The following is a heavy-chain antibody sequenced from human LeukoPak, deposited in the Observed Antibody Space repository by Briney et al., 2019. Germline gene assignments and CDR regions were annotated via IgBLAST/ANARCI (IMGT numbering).Heavy chain of an antibody. CDR1: GGSISNYY. CDR3: ARARRWNAAVEGWWFDP. D-gene: IGHD1-1*01. J-gene: IGHJ5*02. Sequence: SETLSLTCTVSGGSISNYYWSWIRQPPGKGLEWIGNIYYSGSTNYNPSLKSRVTISVDTSKNQFSLKLSSVTAADTAVYYCARARRWNAAVEGWWFDPWGQGTLVTVSS. CDR2: IYYSGST. V-gene: IGHV4-59*01.